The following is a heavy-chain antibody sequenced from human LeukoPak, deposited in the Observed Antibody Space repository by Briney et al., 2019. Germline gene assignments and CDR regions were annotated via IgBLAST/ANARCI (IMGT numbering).Heavy chain of an antibody. D-gene: IGHD3-10*01. V-gene: IGHV1-8*01. Sequence: ASVKVSCKASGYTFTSYDINWVRQATGQGLEWMGWMNPNSGNTGYVQKFQGRVTMTRNTSISTAYMELSSLRSEDTAVYYCATDYYGSGSYQNDAFDIWGQGTMVTVSS. CDR1: GYTFTSYD. J-gene: IGHJ3*02. CDR2: MNPNSGNT. CDR3: ATDYYGSGSYQNDAFDI.